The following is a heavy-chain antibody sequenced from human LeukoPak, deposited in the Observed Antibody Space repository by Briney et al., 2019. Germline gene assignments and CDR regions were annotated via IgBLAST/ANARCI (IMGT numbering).Heavy chain of an antibody. Sequence: SQSLSLTCAVYSGSFSGYYWSWIRQPPGNVLEWIGEIKQSGSTNYNPSLKSRVTISVDTSKNQFSLKLSSVTAADTAVYYCARVVASIFGVVTPRPNWFDPWGQGTLVTVHS. CDR1: SGSFSGYY. J-gene: IGHJ5*02. D-gene: IGHD3-3*01. CDR3: ARVVASIFGVVTPRPNWFDP. CDR2: IKQSGST. V-gene: IGHV4-34*01.